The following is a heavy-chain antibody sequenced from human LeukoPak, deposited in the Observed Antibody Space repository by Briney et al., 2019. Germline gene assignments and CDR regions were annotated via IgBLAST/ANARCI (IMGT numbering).Heavy chain of an antibody. V-gene: IGHV3-53*01. D-gene: IGHD2-2*01. Sequence: PGGSLILSCAASGFTVSTYYMTWVRQAPGKGLECVSVIYSGGSTYYADSVKGRFTVSRDNSKNTLYLQMNSLRAEDTAMYYCARGLGYCTSTTCLVPFDYWGQETLVTVSS. CDR2: IYSGGST. CDR3: ARGLGYCTSTTCLVPFDY. CDR1: GFTVSTYY. J-gene: IGHJ4*02.